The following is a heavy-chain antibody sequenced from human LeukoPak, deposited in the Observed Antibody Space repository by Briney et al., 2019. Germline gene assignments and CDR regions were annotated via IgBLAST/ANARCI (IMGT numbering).Heavy chain of an antibody. CDR3: ARRGYSYGYYFDY. D-gene: IGHD5-18*01. J-gene: IGHJ4*02. CDR2: INHSGST. V-gene: IGHV4-34*01. Sequence: PSETLSLTCAVYGGSFSGCYWSWIRQPPGKGLEWIGEINHSGSTNYNPSLKSRVTISVDTSKNQFSLKLSSVTAADTAVYYCARRGYSYGYYFDYWGQGTLVTVSS. CDR1: GGSFSGCY.